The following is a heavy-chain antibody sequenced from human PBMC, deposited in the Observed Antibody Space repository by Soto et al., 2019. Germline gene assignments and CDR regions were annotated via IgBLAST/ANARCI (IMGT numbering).Heavy chain of an antibody. CDR1: GGTFSSYA. CDR2: IIPIFGTA. D-gene: IGHD3-3*01. J-gene: IGHJ6*02. Sequence: SVKVSCKASGGTFSSYAISWVRQAPGQGLEWMGGIIPIFGTANYAQKFQGRVTITADKSTSTAYMELSSLRSEDTAVYYCARDVGDYDFWSGYLEPPYYGMDVWGQGTTVTVSS. V-gene: IGHV1-69*06. CDR3: ARDVGDYDFWSGYLEPPYYGMDV.